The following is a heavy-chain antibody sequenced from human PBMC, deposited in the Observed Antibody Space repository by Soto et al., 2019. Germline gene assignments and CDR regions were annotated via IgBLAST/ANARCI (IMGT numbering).Heavy chain of an antibody. CDR2: IIPIFGTP. Sequence: AAVKDSCKASGGTFSSYVISWVRQAPGQGLEWMGGIIPIFGTPNYAQKLQGRVTITADESTSTDYMELSRLRYKETAVYYCVVKYSSGWYDFDYWGQGNPVTVSS. V-gene: IGHV1-69*13. D-gene: IGHD6-19*01. CDR1: GGTFSSYV. J-gene: IGHJ4*02. CDR3: VVKYSSGWYDFDY.